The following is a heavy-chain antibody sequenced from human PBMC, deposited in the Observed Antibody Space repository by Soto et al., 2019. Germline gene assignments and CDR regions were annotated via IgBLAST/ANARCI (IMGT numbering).Heavy chain of an antibody. CDR1: GFNFNIYS. D-gene: IGHD3-10*01. CDR2: MTSDSKTI. CDR3: TRGVSYGFDF. V-gene: IGHV3-48*01. J-gene: IGHJ3*01. Sequence: PGGSLRLSCVASGFNFNIYSMNWVRQAPGKGLEWVSYMTSDSKTIHYADSVKGRFTISRENAKNSVFLQMNSLRAEDTAVYYCTRGVSYGFDFWGRGTMVTVSS.